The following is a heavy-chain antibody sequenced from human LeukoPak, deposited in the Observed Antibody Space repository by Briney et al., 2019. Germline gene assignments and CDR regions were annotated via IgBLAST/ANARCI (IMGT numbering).Heavy chain of an antibody. CDR1: GFPFSSYG. CDR3: AKDPASSGWLSDY. J-gene: IGHJ4*02. CDR2: IWFDGSNK. D-gene: IGHD6-19*01. Sequence: GGSLRLSCAASGFPFSSYGMHWVRQAPGKGLEWVALIWFDGSNKYYADSVKGRFTISRDNSKNTLYLQMNSLRAEDTAVYYCAKDPASSGWLSDYWGQGTLVTVSS. V-gene: IGHV3-30*02.